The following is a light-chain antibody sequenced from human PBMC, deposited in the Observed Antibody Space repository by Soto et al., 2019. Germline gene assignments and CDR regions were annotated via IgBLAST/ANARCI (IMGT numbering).Light chain of an antibody. CDR2: EVS. CDR3: SSYASSNNRNVVFV. V-gene: IGLV2-8*01. CDR1: SSDIGGYNY. J-gene: IGLJ2*01. Sequence: QSVLTQPPSASGSPGQSVTISCTGTSSDIGGYNYVSWYQQHPGKAPKLMIYEVSERPSGVPDRFSGSKSGNTASLTVSGLQAEDEADYYCSSYASSNNRNVVFVFGGGTKLTVL.